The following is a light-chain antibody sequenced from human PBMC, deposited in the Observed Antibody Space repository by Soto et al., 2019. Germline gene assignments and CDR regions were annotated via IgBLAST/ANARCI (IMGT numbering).Light chain of an antibody. CDR1: QSVSSY. CDR2: DAS. J-gene: IGKJ4*01. Sequence: EIVLTQSPATLSLSPGERATLSCRASQSVSSYLAWYQQKCGQAPRHLIYDASNRATGIPARFSGSGSGTDFTLTISSLEPEDFAVYYCQQRSKWPPTFGGGTKVDIK. V-gene: IGKV3-11*01. CDR3: QQRSKWPPT.